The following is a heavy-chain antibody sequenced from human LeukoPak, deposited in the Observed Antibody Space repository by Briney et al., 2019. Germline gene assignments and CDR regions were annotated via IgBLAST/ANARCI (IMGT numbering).Heavy chain of an antibody. D-gene: IGHD2-8*01. CDR2: IYRIGST. Sequence: SETLSLTCSVSGGSVRSDISHWSWIRQPPGKGLEWIGYIYRIGSTNYSPSLKSRVTISLDTSKNQFSLRLSSVTAADTAVYYCAGEQWRPPYYYFGLDVWGQGTTVTVSS. CDR1: GGSVRSDISH. J-gene: IGHJ6*02. V-gene: IGHV4-61*01. CDR3: AGEQWRPPYYYFGLDV.